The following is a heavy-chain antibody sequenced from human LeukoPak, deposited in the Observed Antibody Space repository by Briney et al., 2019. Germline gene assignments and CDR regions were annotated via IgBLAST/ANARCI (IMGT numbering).Heavy chain of an antibody. CDR1: GYTFTGYY. Sequence: ASVKVSCKASGYTFTGYYMHWVRQVPGQGFEWMGWINPNSGDTNYAQKFQGRVTMTRDTSISTAHVELSRLRSDDTAVYYCAKANPLYCSSTTCLFDYWGQGTLVTVSS. J-gene: IGHJ4*02. D-gene: IGHD2-2*01. CDR3: AKANPLYCSSTTCLFDY. CDR2: INPNSGDT. V-gene: IGHV1-2*02.